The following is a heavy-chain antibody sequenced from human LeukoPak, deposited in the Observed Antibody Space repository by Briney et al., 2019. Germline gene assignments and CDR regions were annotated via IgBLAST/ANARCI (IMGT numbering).Heavy chain of an antibody. D-gene: IGHD2-2*01. CDR2: IYPGDSDT. CDR1: GYSFSTYW. J-gene: IGHJ6*02. V-gene: IGHV5-51*01. CDR3: ARLGYCRRASWYYGMDV. Sequence: GESLKFSCKASGYSFSTYWIAWVRRMSGEGLEWMGIIYPGDSDTRYSPSFQGQVTMSVDKSISTAYLQWSSLKASDTAMYYCARLGYCRRASWYYGMDVWGQGTTVTVSS.